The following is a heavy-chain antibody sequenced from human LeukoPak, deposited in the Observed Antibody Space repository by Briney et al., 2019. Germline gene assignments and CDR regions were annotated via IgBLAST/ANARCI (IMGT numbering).Heavy chain of an antibody. CDR1: GFTFSRSA. CDR3: AKEMKPWMHFDY. V-gene: IGHV3-30*18. D-gene: IGHD5-12*01. CDR2: ISHDGSNT. J-gene: IGHJ4*02. Sequence: RGSLRLSCAASGFTFSRSAVHWVRQAPGKGLEWVAVISHDGSNTDYTDSVKGRFTISRDNSKNTLYLQMNSLRAEDTAVYYCAKEMKPWMHFDYWGQGTLVTVSS.